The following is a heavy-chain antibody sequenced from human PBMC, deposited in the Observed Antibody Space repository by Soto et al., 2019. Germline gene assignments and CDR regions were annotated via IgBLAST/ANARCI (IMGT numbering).Heavy chain of an antibody. J-gene: IGHJ4*02. Sequence: EVQLLESGGGLVQRGGSLRLSCAASGFTFSSYAMSWVRQAPGKGLEWVSSIRGGGDITSYADSVKGRFTISRDNSKNMLYLQMNSLRAEDSAVYYCAKDRSGLHNGLIDYWGQGTLVTVSS. CDR1: GFTFSSYA. V-gene: IGHV3-23*01. D-gene: IGHD1-20*01. CDR3: AKDRSGLHNGLIDY. CDR2: IRGGGDIT.